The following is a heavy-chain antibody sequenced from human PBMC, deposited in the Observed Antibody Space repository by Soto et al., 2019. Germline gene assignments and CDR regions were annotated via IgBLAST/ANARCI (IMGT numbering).Heavy chain of an antibody. CDR3: ARDTFRVPLREAYYDFWSGYKNYYYGMDV. CDR1: GYPFTSYG. J-gene: IGHJ6*02. V-gene: IGHV1-18*04. CDR2: ITASNGNT. D-gene: IGHD3-3*01. Sequence: GSVKICWKASGYPFTSYGISLVRQAPGQGLEWVASITASNGNTNYAQKLHGRVTMTTDTSTSTAYMELRSLRSDDTAVYYCARDTFRVPLREAYYDFWSGYKNYYYGMDVWGQGTTVTGSS.